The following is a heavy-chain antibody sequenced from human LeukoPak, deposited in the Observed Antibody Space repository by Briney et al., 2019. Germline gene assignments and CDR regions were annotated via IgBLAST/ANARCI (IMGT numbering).Heavy chain of an antibody. CDR1: GGSISGYY. CDR3: ARHFCSNNTCQQFGY. CDR2: VDYSGIT. D-gene: IGHD2-8*01. Sequence: SETLSLTCTVSGGSISGYYWSWIRQPPGKGLEWIGYVDYSGITKYNPSLKSRVTISVATSKTQFSLKLSSVTAADTAIYYCARHFCSNNTCQQFGYWGQGTLVTVSS. V-gene: IGHV4-59*08. J-gene: IGHJ4*02.